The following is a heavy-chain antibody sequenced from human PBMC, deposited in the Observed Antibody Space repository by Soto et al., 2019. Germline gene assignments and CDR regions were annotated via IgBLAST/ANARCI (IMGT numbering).Heavy chain of an antibody. CDR2: IYYSGTT. CDR1: GGSISSGGYY. V-gene: IGHV4-31*03. Sequence: NPSETLSLTCTVSGGSISSGGYYWSWIRQYPGKGLEWIGDIYYSGTTYHNPSLRSRLTISGDASKNQFSLKLSSATDADTALYYCARGRGYSYGPYYFDDWGKGTLGIDS. CDR3: ARGRGYSYGPYYFDD. J-gene: IGHJ4*02. D-gene: IGHD5-18*01.